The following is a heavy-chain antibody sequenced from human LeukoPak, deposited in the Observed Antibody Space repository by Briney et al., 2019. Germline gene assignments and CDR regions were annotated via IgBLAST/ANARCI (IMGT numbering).Heavy chain of an antibody. Sequence: GGSLRLSCAASGFTFDDYAMHWVRQAPGKGLEWVSGISWNSGSIGYADSVKGRFTISRDNAKNSLYLQMNSLRAEDTALYYCAKGTAVAVLSTLDLDYWGQGTLVTVSS. J-gene: IGHJ4*02. CDR2: ISWNSGSI. D-gene: IGHD6-19*01. V-gene: IGHV3-9*01. CDR3: AKGTAVAVLSTLDLDY. CDR1: GFTFDDYA.